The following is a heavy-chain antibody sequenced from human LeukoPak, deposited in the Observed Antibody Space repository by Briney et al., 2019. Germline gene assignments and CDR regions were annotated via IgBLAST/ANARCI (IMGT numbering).Heavy chain of an antibody. Sequence: GRSLRLSCAASGFTFSSYGMHWVRQAPGKGLEWVAVIWYDGSNKYYADSVKGRFTISRDNSKNTLYLQMSSLRAEDTAVYYCAKVSSGSYQGLDYWGQGTLVTVSS. CDR1: GFTFSSYG. D-gene: IGHD1-26*01. V-gene: IGHV3-33*06. CDR3: AKVSSGSYQGLDY. J-gene: IGHJ4*02. CDR2: IWYDGSNK.